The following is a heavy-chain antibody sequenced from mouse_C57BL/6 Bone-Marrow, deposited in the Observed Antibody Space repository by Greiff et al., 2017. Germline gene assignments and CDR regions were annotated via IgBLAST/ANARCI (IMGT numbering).Heavy chain of an antibody. CDR1: GFNIKDDY. V-gene: IGHV14-4*01. Sequence: EVKLMESGAELVRPGASVKLSCTASGFNIKDDYMHWVKQRPEQGLEWIGWLDPENGDTAYASKFQGKATITADTSSNTAYLQLSSLTSEDTAVYYCTARGYYCAMDYWGQGTSVTVSS. CDR3: TARGYYCAMDY. CDR2: LDPENGDT. D-gene: IGHD2-2*01. J-gene: IGHJ4*01.